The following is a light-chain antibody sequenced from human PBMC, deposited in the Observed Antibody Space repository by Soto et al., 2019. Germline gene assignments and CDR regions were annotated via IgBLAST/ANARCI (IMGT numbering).Light chain of an antibody. CDR3: QQYSSFAYT. V-gene: IGKV1-5*03. Sequence: DIQMTQSPSTLSASVGDRVTITCRASQSISSWLAWYQQKPGKAPRLLIYRASTLEGGVPSRFSGSGSGTEFTLTISSLQPDDFATYFCQQYSSFAYTFGQGTKLEI. CDR2: RAS. J-gene: IGKJ2*01. CDR1: QSISSW.